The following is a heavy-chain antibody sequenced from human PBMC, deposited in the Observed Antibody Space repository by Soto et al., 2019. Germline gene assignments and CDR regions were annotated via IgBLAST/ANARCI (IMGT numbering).Heavy chain of an antibody. J-gene: IGHJ5*02. D-gene: IGHD6-13*01. Sequence: SETLSLTCTVSGGSISSGGYYWSWIRQHPGKGLEWIGYIYYSGSTYYNPSLKSRVTISVDTSKNQFSLKLSSVTAADTTVYYCAREAAAGTKWFDPWGQGTLVTVSS. CDR3: AREAAAGTKWFDP. V-gene: IGHV4-31*03. CDR1: GGSISSGGYY. CDR2: IYYSGST.